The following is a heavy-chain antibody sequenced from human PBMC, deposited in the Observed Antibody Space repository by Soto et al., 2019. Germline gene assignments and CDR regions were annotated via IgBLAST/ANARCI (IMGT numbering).Heavy chain of an antibody. CDR1: GFTVSSNY. D-gene: IGHD5-12*01. V-gene: IGHV3-53*04. Sequence: EVQLVESGGGLVQPGGSLRLSCAASGFTVSSNYMSWVRQAPGKGLEWVSILYSDDSTYYADSVKGRFTISRHNSKNTLYLQMNSLRAEDTAVYYCAIETWLQSENDAFDIWGQGTMVTVSS. CDR2: LYSDDST. J-gene: IGHJ3*02. CDR3: AIETWLQSENDAFDI.